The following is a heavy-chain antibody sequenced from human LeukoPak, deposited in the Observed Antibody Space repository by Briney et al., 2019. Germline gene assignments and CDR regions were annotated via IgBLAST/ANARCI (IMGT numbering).Heavy chain of an antibody. D-gene: IGHD3-22*01. CDR3: VKDISGFYFGADY. CDR2: ISWNSGNI. J-gene: IGHJ4*02. CDR1: GFTFDDYA. Sequence: PGGSLRLSCAASGFTFDDYAMHWVRQPPGKGLEWVSGISWNSGNIGYADSVKGRFTISRDNAKGSLYLQMDSLRVEDTALYYCVKDISGFYFGADYWGQGTLVTVSS. V-gene: IGHV3-9*01.